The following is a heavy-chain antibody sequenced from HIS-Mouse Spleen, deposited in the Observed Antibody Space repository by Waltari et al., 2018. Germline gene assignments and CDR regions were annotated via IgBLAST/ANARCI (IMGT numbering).Heavy chain of an antibody. CDR2: IDYSGST. J-gene: IGHJ3*02. CDR1: GGSISSYY. CDR3: ARVKYSNAFDI. V-gene: IGHV4-59*01. D-gene: IGHD6-6*01. Sequence: QVQLQESGPGLVKPSETLSLTCTVSGGSISSYYWSWIRQPPGKGLEWIGYIDYSGSTNYNPSLTSRVTISVDTSKIQFSLKLSSVTAADTAVYYCARVKYSNAFDIWGQGTMVTVSS.